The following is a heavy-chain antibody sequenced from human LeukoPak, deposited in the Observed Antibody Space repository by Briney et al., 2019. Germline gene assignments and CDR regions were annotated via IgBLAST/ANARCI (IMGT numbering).Heavy chain of an antibody. CDR3: AKDQSVIAAAVDY. CDR1: GFTVSSNY. J-gene: IGHJ4*02. D-gene: IGHD6-13*01. Sequence: GGSLRLSCAASGFTVSSNYMSWVRQAPGKGLEWVSVIYSGGSTYYADSVKGRFTISRDNSKNTLYLQMNSLRAEDTAVYYCAKDQSVIAAAVDYWGQGTLVTVSS. V-gene: IGHV3-66*01. CDR2: IYSGGST.